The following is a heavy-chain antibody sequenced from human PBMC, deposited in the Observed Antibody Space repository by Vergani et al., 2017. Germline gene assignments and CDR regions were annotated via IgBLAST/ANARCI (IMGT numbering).Heavy chain of an antibody. CDR3: ARPRTVTTPYDDLLVV. D-gene: IGHD4-17*01. Sequence: EVELVQSGAELKKPGESLKISCKASGYTFSRYWIGWVRQVPGKGLEWMGIIYPGDSDTRYSPSFQGQVTISADKSINTAYLQWRTLKASDTAIYFCARPRTVTTPYDDLLVVWVQGSTVTVSS. V-gene: IGHV5-51*01. J-gene: IGHJ6*02. CDR2: IYPGDSDT. CDR1: GYTFSRYW.